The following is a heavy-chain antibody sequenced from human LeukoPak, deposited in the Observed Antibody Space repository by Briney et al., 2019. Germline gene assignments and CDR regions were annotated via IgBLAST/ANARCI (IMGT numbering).Heavy chain of an antibody. CDR1: GFTFRTSW. D-gene: IGHD3-22*01. CDR2: IQQDGSAK. V-gene: IGHV3-7*01. Sequence: GGSLRLSCAASGFTFRTSWMSWVRQAPGKGLEWVANIQQDGSAKYYVDSVKGRFTISRDNATNSLYLQMNSLKAEDTAVYYCARFSLYDNSGYYSWLFDFWGQGTQVTVSS. J-gene: IGHJ4*02. CDR3: ARFSLYDNSGYYSWLFDF.